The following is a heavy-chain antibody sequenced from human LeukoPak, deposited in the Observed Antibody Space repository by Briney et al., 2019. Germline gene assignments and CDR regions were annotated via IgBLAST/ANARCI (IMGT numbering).Heavy chain of an antibody. CDR1: GFTLDDYG. D-gene: IGHD4-17*01. V-gene: IGHV3-20*04. Sequence: PGGSLKLSCAASGFTLDDYGMSWVRQAPGKGLEWVSGINWNGGSTGYADSVKGRFTISRDNAKYSLYLQMNSLRAEDTALYYCARDISYDYGDYARIGPFDYWGQGTLVTVSS. CDR2: INWNGGST. CDR3: ARDISYDYGDYARIGPFDY. J-gene: IGHJ4*02.